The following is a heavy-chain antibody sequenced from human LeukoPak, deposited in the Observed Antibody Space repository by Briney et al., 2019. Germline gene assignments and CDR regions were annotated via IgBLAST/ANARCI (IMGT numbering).Heavy chain of an antibody. Sequence: GGSLRLSCAASGFTVSTNCMTWVRQAPGKGLEWVSTIYSGGSTYYADSVMGRFTISRHNSRNTLYLQMNSLRAEDTAVYYCARVDTVMAYYFDLWGQGTLVTVSS. J-gene: IGHJ4*02. D-gene: IGHD5-18*01. CDR2: IYSGGST. CDR3: ARVDTVMAYYFDL. V-gene: IGHV3-53*04. CDR1: GFTVSTNC.